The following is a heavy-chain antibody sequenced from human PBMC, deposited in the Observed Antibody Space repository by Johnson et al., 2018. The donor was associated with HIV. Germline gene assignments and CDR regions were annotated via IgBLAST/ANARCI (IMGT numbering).Heavy chain of an antibody. CDR1: GFTVSSNY. D-gene: IGHD6-13*01. CDR2: IYSGGIT. V-gene: IGHV3-66*01. CDR3: AKVAVATAAGGVALDI. J-gene: IGHJ3*02. Sequence: VQLVESGGGLVQPGGSLRLSCTASGFTVSSNYMSWVRQAPGKGLEWVSLIYSGGITYYADSVKGRFTISRDNSKNTVYLQMNSLRAEDTAVYYCAKVAVATAAGGVALDIWGPGTMVTVS.